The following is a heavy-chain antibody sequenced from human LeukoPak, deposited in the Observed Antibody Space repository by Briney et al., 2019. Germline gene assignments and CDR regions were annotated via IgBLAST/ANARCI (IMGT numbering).Heavy chain of an antibody. CDR1: GFTFSTYG. V-gene: IGHV3-33*06. J-gene: IGHJ6*03. CDR3: AKTYSAYYYMDV. D-gene: IGHD5-12*01. Sequence: GSLRLSFAAAGFTFSTYGMHWGRRAPGKGVEGVAVIWYDGSNKYYADSVKGRFTISRDNSKNTLYLQMNSLRAEDTAVYYCAKTYSAYYYMDVWGKGTTVTVSS. CDR2: IWYDGSNK.